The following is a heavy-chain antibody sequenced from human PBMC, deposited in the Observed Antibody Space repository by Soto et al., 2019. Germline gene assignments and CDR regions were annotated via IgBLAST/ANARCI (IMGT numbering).Heavy chain of an antibody. CDR3: ASQVTYYYDSSPLGHYYYGMDV. V-gene: IGHV1-69*01. CDR2: IIPIFGTA. D-gene: IGHD3-22*01. J-gene: IGHJ6*02. Sequence: QVQLVQSGAEVKKPGSSVKVSCKASGGTFSSYAISWVRQAPGQGLEWMGGIIPIFGTANYAQKFQGRVTITADESTSTAYMELSSLGSEDTAVYYCASQVTYYYDSSPLGHYYYGMDVWGQGTTVTVSS. CDR1: GGTFSSYA.